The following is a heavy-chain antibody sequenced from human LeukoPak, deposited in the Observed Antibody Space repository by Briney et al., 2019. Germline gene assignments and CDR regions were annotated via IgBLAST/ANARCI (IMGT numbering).Heavy chain of an antibody. CDR3: ARGGHTNPSFYY. D-gene: IGHD1-26*01. Sequence: SETLSLTCTVSGGSISSYYWSWIRQPPGKGLEWIGYIYYSGSTNYNPSLKSRVTISVDRSKNQFSLKLSSVTAADTAVYYCARGGHTNPSFYYWGQGTLVTVSS. J-gene: IGHJ4*02. CDR2: IYYSGST. CDR1: GGSISSYY. V-gene: IGHV4-59*01.